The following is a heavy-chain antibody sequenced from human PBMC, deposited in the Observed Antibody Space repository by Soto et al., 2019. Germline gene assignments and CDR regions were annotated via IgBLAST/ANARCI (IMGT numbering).Heavy chain of an antibody. CDR2: ISWDSGVI. Sequence: EVHLVESGGGLAQPGRSLRLSCVASGFSLDHYAMHWVRQAPGKSLEWVSGISWDSGVIDYADSVRGRFTISRDNAKNSLYLQMTSLRAEDTALYYCVKDNVGVYCSGGSCYFDYWGQGSLVTVSS. V-gene: IGHV3-9*01. J-gene: IGHJ4*02. CDR1: GFSLDHYA. D-gene: IGHD2-15*01. CDR3: VKDNVGVYCSGGSCYFDY.